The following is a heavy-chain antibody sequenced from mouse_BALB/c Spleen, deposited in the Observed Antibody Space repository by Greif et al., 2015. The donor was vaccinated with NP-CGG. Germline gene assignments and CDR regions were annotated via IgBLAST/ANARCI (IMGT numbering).Heavy chain of an antibody. Sequence: EVQLVESGGGLVKPGGSLKLSCAASGFTFSDYYMYWVRQTPEKRLEWVATISDGGSYTYYPDSVKGRFTISRDNAKNNLYLQMSSLKSEDTAMYYCARDRGYYGSSYAGGWSFDVWGAGTTVTVSS. CDR1: GFTFSDYY. CDR3: ARDRGYYGSSYAGGWSFDV. D-gene: IGHD1-1*01. V-gene: IGHV5-4*02. J-gene: IGHJ1*01. CDR2: ISDGGSYT.